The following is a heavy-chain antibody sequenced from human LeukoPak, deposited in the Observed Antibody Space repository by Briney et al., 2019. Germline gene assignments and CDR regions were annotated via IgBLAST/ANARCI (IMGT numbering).Heavy chain of an antibody. J-gene: IGHJ4*02. CDR1: GGSISSGSYY. CDR2: IYTSGST. V-gene: IGHV4-61*02. Sequence: PSQTLSLTCTVSGGSISSGSYYWNWIRQPAGKGLEWIGRIYTSGSTNYNPSLKSRVTISVDTSKNQFSLKLSSVTAADTAVYYCAREVLTGMRYFDYWGQGTLVTVSS. D-gene: IGHD4/OR15-4a*01. CDR3: AREVLTGMRYFDY.